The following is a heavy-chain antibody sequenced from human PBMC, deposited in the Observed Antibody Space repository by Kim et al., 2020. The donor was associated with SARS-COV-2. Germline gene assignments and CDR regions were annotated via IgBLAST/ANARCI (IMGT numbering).Heavy chain of an antibody. Sequence: GGSLRLSCAASAFTVSLKYMSWVRQAPGKGLEWVSVIYSGGSTYYADSVKGRFTISRDNSKNTLYLQMNSLRVEDTAVYYCARINTLNYYYFDYWGQGTLVTVSS. CDR2: IYSGGST. V-gene: IGHV3-66*01. CDR3: ARINTLNYYYFDY. CDR1: AFTVSLKY. D-gene: IGHD4-4*01. J-gene: IGHJ4*02.